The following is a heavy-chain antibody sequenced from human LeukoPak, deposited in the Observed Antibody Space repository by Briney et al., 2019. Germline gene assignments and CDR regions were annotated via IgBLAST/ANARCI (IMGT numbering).Heavy chain of an antibody. CDR1: GGSFSGYY. D-gene: IGHD5-18*01. CDR3: ARGFSAMVTFDY. V-gene: IGHV4-34*01. Sequence: PSETLSLTCAVYGGSFSGYYWSWIRQPPGKGLEWIGEINHSGSTNYNPSLKSRVTISVDTSKNQFSLKLSPVTAADTAVYYCARGFSAMVTFDYWGQGTLVTVSS. CDR2: INHSGST. J-gene: IGHJ4*02.